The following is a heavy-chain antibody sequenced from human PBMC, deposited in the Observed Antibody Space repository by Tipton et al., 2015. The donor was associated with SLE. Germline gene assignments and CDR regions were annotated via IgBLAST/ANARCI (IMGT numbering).Heavy chain of an antibody. J-gene: IGHJ5*02. Sequence: TLSLTCTVSGGSIRSDDYYWTWIRQHPGKGLEWIGEINHSGSTNYNPSLKSRVTISVDTSKKEFSLNLTSVTAADTAVYYCARGGRGDGGNPFDPWGQGTLVTVSS. CDR1: GGSIRSDDYY. CDR3: ARGGRGDGGNPFDP. D-gene: IGHD4-23*01. CDR2: INHSGST. V-gene: IGHV4-31*03.